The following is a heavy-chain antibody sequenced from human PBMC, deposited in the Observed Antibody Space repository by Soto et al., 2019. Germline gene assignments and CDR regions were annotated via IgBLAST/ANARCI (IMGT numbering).Heavy chain of an antibody. D-gene: IGHD2-2*01. V-gene: IGHV4-4*02. CDR2: IYHSGST. CDR1: GGSISSSNW. CDR3: VRDRGLRGISTTTARYYYYGMDA. Sequence: SETLSLTCAVSGGSISSSNWWSWVRQPPGKGLEWIGEIYHSGSTNYNPSLKSRVTISVDKSKNQFSLKLSSVTAADTAVYYCVRDRGLRGISTTTARYYYYGMDAWGQGTTVS. J-gene: IGHJ6*02.